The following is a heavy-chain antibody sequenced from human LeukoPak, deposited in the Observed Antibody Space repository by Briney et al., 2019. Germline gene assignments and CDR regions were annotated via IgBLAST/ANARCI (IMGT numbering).Heavy chain of an antibody. CDR2: IYYSGST. CDR3: ARHNNKRAFDI. J-gene: IGHJ3*02. CDR1: GGSISSYY. Sequence: PSETLSLTCTVSGGSISSYYWSWIRQPPGKGLEWIGYIYYSGSTNYNPSLKSRVTISVDTSKNQFSLKLSSVTAADTAVYYCARHNNKRAFDIWGQGTMVTVSS. D-gene: IGHD1/OR15-1a*01. V-gene: IGHV4-59*08.